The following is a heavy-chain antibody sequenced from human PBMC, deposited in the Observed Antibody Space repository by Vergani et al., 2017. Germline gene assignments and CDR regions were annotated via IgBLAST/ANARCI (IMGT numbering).Heavy chain of an antibody. V-gene: IGHV4-31*03. J-gene: IGHJ5*02. CDR2: IYYSGST. Sequence: QVQLQESGPGMVKPSQTLSLTCPVSGGSISSGGYYWSWIRQHPGKGLEWIGYIYYSGSTYYNPSLKSRVTISVDTSKNPFSLKLSSVTAAGTAVYYCASSVCGGSCYWGWFDPWGQGTLVTVSS. CDR3: ASSVCGGSCYWGWFDP. CDR1: GGSISSGGYY. D-gene: IGHD2-15*01.